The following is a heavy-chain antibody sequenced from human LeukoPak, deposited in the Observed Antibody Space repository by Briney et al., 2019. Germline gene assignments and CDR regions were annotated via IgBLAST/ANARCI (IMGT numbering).Heavy chain of an antibody. V-gene: IGHV1-18*01. CDR1: GYTFTSYG. CDR2: ISAYNGNT. CDR3: ARGQYYDFWSGSFDWFDP. J-gene: IGHJ5*02. Sequence: ASVKVSCKASGYTFTSYGISWVRQAPGQGLEWMGWISAYNGNTNYAQKLQGRVTMTTDTSTSTAYMELRSLRSDDTAVYYCARGQYYDFWSGSFDWFDPWGQGALVTVSS. D-gene: IGHD3-3*01.